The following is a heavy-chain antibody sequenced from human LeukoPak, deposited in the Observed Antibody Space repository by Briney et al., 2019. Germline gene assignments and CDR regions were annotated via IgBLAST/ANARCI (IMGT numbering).Heavy chain of an antibody. V-gene: IGHV3-66*01. J-gene: IGHJ3*02. CDR1: GFTVSSNY. D-gene: IGHD3-9*01. CDR3: ARSLFWDILAPGAFDI. CDR2: IYSGGST. Sequence: LTGGSLRLSCAASGFTVSSNYMSWVRQAPGKGLEWVSVIYSGGSTYYADSVKGRFTTSRDNAKNSLYLQMNSLRAEDTAVYYCARSLFWDILAPGAFDIWGQGTMVTVSS.